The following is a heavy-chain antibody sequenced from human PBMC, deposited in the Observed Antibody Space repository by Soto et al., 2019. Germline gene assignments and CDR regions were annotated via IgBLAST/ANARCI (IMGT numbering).Heavy chain of an antibody. Sequence: GXSVKVSFNASGFTFPSSAVQWVRQARGQRLEWIGWIVVGSGNTNSAQKFQERVTFTRDMSTSTVYMELSSLKFEDTAVYYCAADDMTTFIWGQGTLVTVSS. V-gene: IGHV1-58*01. D-gene: IGHD1-1*01. J-gene: IGHJ4*02. CDR1: GFTFPSSA. CDR3: AADDMTTFI. CDR2: IVVGSGNT.